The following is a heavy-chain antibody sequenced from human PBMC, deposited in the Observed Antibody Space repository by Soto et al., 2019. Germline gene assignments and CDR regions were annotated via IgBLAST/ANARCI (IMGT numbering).Heavy chain of an antibody. V-gene: IGHV3-33*01. CDR1: GFTFSSYG. D-gene: IGHD3-9*01. J-gene: IGHJ4*02. CDR3: ARDLDGYYFDY. Sequence: GSLRLSCAASGFTFSSYGMHWVRQAPGKGLEWVAVIWYDGSNKYYADSVKGRFTISRDNSKNTLYLQMNSLRAEDTAVYYCARDLDGYYFDYWGQGTLVTVSS. CDR2: IWYDGSNK.